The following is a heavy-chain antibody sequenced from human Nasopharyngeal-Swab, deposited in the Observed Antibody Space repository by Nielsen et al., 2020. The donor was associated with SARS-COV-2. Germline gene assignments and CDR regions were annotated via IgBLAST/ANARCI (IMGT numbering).Heavy chain of an antibody. CDR2: IAPSDSYT. CDR1: GYSFTTYW. V-gene: IGHV5-10-1*01. D-gene: IGHD3-16*01. CDR3: ATRLIDDAPGPFGY. J-gene: IGHJ4*02. Sequence: GESLKISCQASGYSFTTYWISWVRQMPGKGLEWMGRIAPSDSYTDYSPSFQGHVTISTDKSISTAYMHWTSLKASDTAMYYCATRLIDDAPGPFGYWGQGTLVTVSS.